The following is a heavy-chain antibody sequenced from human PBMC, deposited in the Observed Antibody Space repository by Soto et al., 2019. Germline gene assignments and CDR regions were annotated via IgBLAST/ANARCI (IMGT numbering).Heavy chain of an antibody. J-gene: IGHJ4*02. CDR3: ARELTEAEGGF. V-gene: IGHV4-61*01. CDR2: IYYSGST. CDR1: GGSVSSGSYY. D-gene: IGHD3-16*01. Sequence: SETLSLTCTVSGGSVSSGSYYWSWIRQPPGKGLECIGYIYYSGSTNYNPSLKRRVTISADTSKNQFSLKLSSGTAADTAVYYCARELTEAEGGFWGQGTLVTVSS.